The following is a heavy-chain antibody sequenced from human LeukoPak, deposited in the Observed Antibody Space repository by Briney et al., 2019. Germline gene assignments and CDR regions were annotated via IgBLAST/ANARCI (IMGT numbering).Heavy chain of an antibody. CDR1: GASISTYY. J-gene: IGHJ5*02. CDR2: IYHSGST. V-gene: IGHV4-59*01. CDR3: VRDQGTWWFDP. D-gene: IGHD1-1*01. Sequence: SETLSLTCTVSGASISTYYWSWIRQPPGKGLEWIGYIYHSGSTNYSPSLKSRVTISIDTSKNQLSLKLSSVTAADTAVYYCVRDQGTWWFDPWGQGTLVTVSS.